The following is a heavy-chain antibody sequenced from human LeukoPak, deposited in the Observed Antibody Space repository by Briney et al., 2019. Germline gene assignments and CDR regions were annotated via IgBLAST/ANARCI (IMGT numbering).Heavy chain of an antibody. CDR3: AKDLPAAYFDY. Sequence: GGSLRLSCAASGFTFSSYGMHWVRQAPGKGLGWVAFIRYDGSPKYYADSVKGRFTISRDNSKNTLYLQMNSLRAEDTAVYYCAKDLPAAYFDYWGQGTLVTVSS. CDR1: GFTFSSYG. J-gene: IGHJ4*02. D-gene: IGHD2-2*01. CDR2: IRYDGSPK. V-gene: IGHV3-30*02.